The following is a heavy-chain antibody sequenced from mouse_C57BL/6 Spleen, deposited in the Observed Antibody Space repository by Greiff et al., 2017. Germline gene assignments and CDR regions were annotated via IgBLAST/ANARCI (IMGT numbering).Heavy chain of an antibody. CDR2: TWWDDDK. J-gene: IGHJ4*01. V-gene: IGHV8-8*01. CDR1: GFSLSTFGMG. Sequence: QVTLKVSGPGILQPSQTLSLTCSFSGFSLSTFGMGVGWIRQPSGKGLEWLAHTWWDDDKYYNPALKSRLTISKDTSTNQVFLTIANVDTADTATYYCSRILPNYYAMDYWGQGTSVTVSS. CDR3: SRILPNYYAMDY.